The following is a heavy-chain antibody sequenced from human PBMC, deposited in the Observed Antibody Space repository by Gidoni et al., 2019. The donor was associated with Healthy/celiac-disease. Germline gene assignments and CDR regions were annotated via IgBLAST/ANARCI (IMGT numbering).Heavy chain of an antibody. CDR1: GFHFRSYS. D-gene: IGHD2-2*01. CDR2: ISSSSSYI. J-gene: IGHJ6*02. Sequence: EVQLVQSGGGLVKPGGSLRLSCAASGFHFRSYSMNWVRQAPGKGLAWVSSISSSSSYIYYADSVKGRFTISRDNAKNSLYLQMNSLRAEDTAVYYCARAPVVPAAPTGYYYYYGMDVWGQGTTVTVSS. CDR3: ARAPVVPAAPTGYYYYYGMDV. V-gene: IGHV3-21*01.